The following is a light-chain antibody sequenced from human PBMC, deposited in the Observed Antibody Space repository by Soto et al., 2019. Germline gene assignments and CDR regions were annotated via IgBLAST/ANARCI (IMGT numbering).Light chain of an antibody. J-gene: IGLJ1*01. V-gene: IGLV2-14*01. CDR3: GSYSSTDTPFV. CDR1: STDVGGYNY. Sequence: QSALAQPSSVSGSPGQSFTISCTGTSTDVGGYNYVSWYQHHSGKAPKLLIYEVTNRPSGISDRFSGSKSVNTASLTISGLQAEDESDYYCGSYSSTDTPFVFGTGTKLTVL. CDR2: EVT.